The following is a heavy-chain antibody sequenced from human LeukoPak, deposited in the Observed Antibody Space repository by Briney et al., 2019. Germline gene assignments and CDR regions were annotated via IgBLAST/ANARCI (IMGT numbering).Heavy chain of an antibody. CDR2: IYYSGST. D-gene: IGHD4-17*01. J-gene: IGHJ4*02. Sequence: SETLSLTCTVSGGSISSGDYYWSWIRQPPGKGLEWIGYIYYSGSTYYNPSLKSRVTISVDTSKNQFPLKLSSVTAADTAVYYCARTYGDYAFDYWGQGTLVTVSS. CDR1: GGSISSGDYY. V-gene: IGHV4-30-4*01. CDR3: ARTYGDYAFDY.